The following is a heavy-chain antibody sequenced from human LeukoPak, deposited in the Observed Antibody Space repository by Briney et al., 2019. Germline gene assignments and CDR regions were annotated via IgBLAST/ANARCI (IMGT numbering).Heavy chain of an antibody. Sequence: SETLSLTCTVSGGSISSYYWSWIRQPAGKGLEWIGRIYTSGSTNYNPSLKSRVTISVDTSKNQFSLKVTSVTAADTALYYCARDSRMAADGSGWFDPWGQGTLVTVSS. V-gene: IGHV4-4*07. J-gene: IGHJ5*02. D-gene: IGHD3-10*01. CDR2: IYTSGST. CDR3: ARDSRMAADGSGWFDP. CDR1: GGSISSYY.